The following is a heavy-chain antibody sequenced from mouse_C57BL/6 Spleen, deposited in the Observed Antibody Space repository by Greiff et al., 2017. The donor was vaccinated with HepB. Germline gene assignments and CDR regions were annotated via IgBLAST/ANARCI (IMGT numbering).Heavy chain of an antibody. Sequence: VKLQESGAELARPGASVKLSCKASGYTFTSYGISWVKQRTGQGLEWIGEIYPRSGNTYYNEKFKGKATLTADKSSSTAYMELRSLTSEDSAVYFCARGDYGSSHWYFDVWGTGTTVTVSS. CDR2: IYPRSGNT. CDR3: ARGDYGSSHWYFDV. V-gene: IGHV1-81*01. J-gene: IGHJ1*03. D-gene: IGHD1-1*01. CDR1: GYTFTSYG.